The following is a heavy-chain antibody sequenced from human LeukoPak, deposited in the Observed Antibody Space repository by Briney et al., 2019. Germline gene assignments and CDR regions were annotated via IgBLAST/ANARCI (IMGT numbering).Heavy chain of an antibody. J-gene: IGHJ6*03. CDR3: AKGSSKGYYYYMDV. D-gene: IGHD1-26*01. CDR1: GFTFSSYG. V-gene: IGHV3-33*06. CDR2: IWYDGSNK. Sequence: PGRSLRLSCAASGFTFSSYGMHWVRQAPGKGLEWVAVIWYDGSNKYYADSVKGRFTISRDNSKNTLYLQMNSLRAEDTAVYYCAKGSSKGYYYYMDVWGKGTTVTVSS.